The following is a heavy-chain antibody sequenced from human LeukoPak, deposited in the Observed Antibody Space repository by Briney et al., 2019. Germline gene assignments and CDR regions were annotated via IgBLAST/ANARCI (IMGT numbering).Heavy chain of an antibody. Sequence: GGSLRLSCAASGFTFSSYWMHWVRQAPGKGLVWVSRINSDGSSTSYADSVKGRFTISRDNAKNTLYLQMNSLKAEDTAVYYCARDSAYSDVAVAGTGFDYWGQGTLVTVSS. CDR3: ARDSAYSDVAVAGTGFDY. CDR1: GFTFSSYW. CDR2: INSDGSST. J-gene: IGHJ4*02. V-gene: IGHV3-74*01. D-gene: IGHD6-19*01.